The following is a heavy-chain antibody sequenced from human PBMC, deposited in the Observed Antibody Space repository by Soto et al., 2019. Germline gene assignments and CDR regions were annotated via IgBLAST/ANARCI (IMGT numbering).Heavy chain of an antibody. V-gene: IGHV4-59*01. J-gene: IGHJ4*02. CDR3: ARGRFFFDY. Sequence: LSLTCTVSGGSISSYYWSWIRQPPGKGLEWIGYIYYSGSTSYKPSLKSRVTISVDTSKNQFSLKLGSVTAADTAVYYCARGRFFFDYWGQGTLVTVSS. CDR1: GGSISSYY. D-gene: IGHD2-15*01. CDR2: IYYSGST.